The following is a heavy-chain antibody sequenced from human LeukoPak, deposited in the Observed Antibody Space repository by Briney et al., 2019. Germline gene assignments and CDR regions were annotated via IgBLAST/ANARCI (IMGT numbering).Heavy chain of an antibody. J-gene: IGHJ4*02. V-gene: IGHV1-18*01. CDR2: ISAYNGNT. CDR1: GYTFTSYG. CDR3: ARDPPIYYYGSGTYDY. D-gene: IGHD3-10*01. Sequence: ASVKVSCKASGYTFTSYGISWVRQAPGQGLEWMGWISAYNGNTNYAQKFQGRVTMTTDTSTTTAYMELRSLRSDDTAVYYCARDPPIYYYGSGTYDYWGQGTLVTVSS.